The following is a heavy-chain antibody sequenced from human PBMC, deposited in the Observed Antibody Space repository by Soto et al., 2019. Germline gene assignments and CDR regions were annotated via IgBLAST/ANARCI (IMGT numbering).Heavy chain of an antibody. J-gene: IGHJ4*02. CDR3: ARDSGFGCSSTSCYGYYGSGSYPGLDY. D-gene: IGHD2-2*01. CDR1: GFTFSSYG. V-gene: IGHV3-33*01. Sequence: GGSLRLSCAASGFTFSSYGMHWVRQAPGKGLEWVAVIWYDGSNKYYADSVKGRFTISRDNSKNTLYLQMNSLRAEDTAVYYCARDSGFGCSSTSCYGYYGSGSYPGLDYWGQGTLVTVSS. CDR2: IWYDGSNK.